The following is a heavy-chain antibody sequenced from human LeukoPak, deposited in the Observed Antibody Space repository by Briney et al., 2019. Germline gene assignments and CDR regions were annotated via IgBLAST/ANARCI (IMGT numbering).Heavy chain of an antibody. J-gene: IGHJ3*02. V-gene: IGHV4-28*05. Sequence: SETLTLTCAVSGYSISSSNYWAWIRQPPGKGLEWIGHIYYSGSIYYNPSLKSRVTMSVDTSKNQFSLKLSSVTAVDTAVYYCARKATTGPTKAAFDIWGQGTMVTVSS. CDR1: GYSISSSNY. CDR2: IYYSGSI. D-gene: IGHD4-17*01. CDR3: ARKATTGPTKAAFDI.